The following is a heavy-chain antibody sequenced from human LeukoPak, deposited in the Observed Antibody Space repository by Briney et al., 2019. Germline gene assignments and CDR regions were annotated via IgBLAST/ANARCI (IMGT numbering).Heavy chain of an antibody. CDR3: ARSGRYYDFWSGTLRYFQH. CDR1: GGSFSGYY. J-gene: IGHJ1*01. CDR2: INHSGST. D-gene: IGHD3-3*01. V-gene: IGHV4-34*01. Sequence: KSSETLSLTCAVYGGSFSGYYWSWIRQPPGKGLEWIGEINHSGSTNYNPSLKSRVTISVDTSKNQFSLKLSSVTAADTAVYYCARSGRYYDFWSGTLRYFQHWGQGTLVTVSS.